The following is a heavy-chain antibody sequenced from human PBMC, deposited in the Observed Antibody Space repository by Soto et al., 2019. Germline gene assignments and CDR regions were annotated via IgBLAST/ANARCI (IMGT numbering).Heavy chain of an antibody. CDR2: ISSSGSTI. J-gene: IGHJ6*02. D-gene: IGHD3-10*01. CDR1: GFTFSDYY. Sequence: LRLSCAASGFTFSDYYMSWIRQAPGKGLEWVSYISSSGSTIYYADSVKGRFTISRDNAKNSLYLQMNSLRAEDTAVYYCARGLDTTGRGYYYYGMDVWGQGTTVTVSS. V-gene: IGHV3-11*01. CDR3: ARGLDTTGRGYYYYGMDV.